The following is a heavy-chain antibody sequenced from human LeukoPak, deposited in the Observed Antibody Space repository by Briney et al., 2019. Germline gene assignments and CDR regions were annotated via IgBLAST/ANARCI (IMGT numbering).Heavy chain of an antibody. D-gene: IGHD3-10*01. CDR2: ISDSAGGT. V-gene: IGHV3-23*01. Sequence: GGSLRLSCAVSGITLSNYGMSWVRQAPGKGLEWVAGISDSAGGTDYADSVRGRYTISRDNPNNTLYLQMNSLRAEDTAVYFCPKRGVMIRVILVGFHKAAYYFDSWGQGALVTVSS. CDR3: PKRGVMIRVILVGFHKAAYYFDS. J-gene: IGHJ4*02. CDR1: GITLSNYG.